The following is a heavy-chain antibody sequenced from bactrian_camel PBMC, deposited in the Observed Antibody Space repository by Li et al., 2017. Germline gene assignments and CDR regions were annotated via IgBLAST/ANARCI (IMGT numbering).Heavy chain of an antibody. Sequence: VQLVESGGGLVQAGGSLTLSCAATEHSASTACMAWFRQGPGDEREGVAYMHTGNNNIQYSDSAKGRFTVSRDNAKNTVYLQMNDLKPNDTAMYYCAARAGWSSLCRITWRRYNFWGQGTQVTVS. CDR1: EHSASTAC. J-gene: IGHJ4*01. CDR3: AARAGWSSLCRITWRRYNF. CDR2: MHTGNNNI. V-gene: IGHV3S35*01. D-gene: IGHD3*01.